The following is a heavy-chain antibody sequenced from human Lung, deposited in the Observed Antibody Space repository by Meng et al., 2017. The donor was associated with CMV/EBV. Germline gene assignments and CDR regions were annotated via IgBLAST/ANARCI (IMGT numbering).Heavy chain of an antibody. Sequence: GESLKISCKASGFSFATSWIAWVRQTPGKRLEWMGVIYAGDSDTTYSPSFQGHATLSVDKSISTAYLQGGSLKSSDTAIYFGARRLSRRSASSLLDPWGQGXLVTVSS. D-gene: IGHD2-2*01. CDR3: ARRLSRRSASSLLDP. J-gene: IGHJ5*02. V-gene: IGHV5-51*01. CDR2: IYAGDSDT. CDR1: GFSFATSW.